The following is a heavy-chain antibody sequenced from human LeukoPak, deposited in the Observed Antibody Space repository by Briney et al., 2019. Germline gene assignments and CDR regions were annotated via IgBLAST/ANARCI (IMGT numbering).Heavy chain of an antibody. J-gene: IGHJ6*03. CDR2: ISAGGDGT. D-gene: IGHD1-26*01. Sequence: AGGSLRLSCAASGFSFSRYPMGWVRQAPGKGLEWVSGISAGGDGTYHADPVKGRFTISRDNSKNTLYLQMNSLRVEDTAVYYCAKNRGAGSHYYYHMNVWGKGTTVTVSS. CDR1: GFSFSRYP. CDR3: AKNRGAGSHYYYHMNV. V-gene: IGHV3-23*01.